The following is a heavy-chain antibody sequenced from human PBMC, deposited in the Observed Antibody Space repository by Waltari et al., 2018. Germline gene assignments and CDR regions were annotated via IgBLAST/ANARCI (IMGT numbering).Heavy chain of an antibody. D-gene: IGHD1-1*01. J-gene: IGHJ5*02. V-gene: IGHV1-69*12. Sequence: QVHLVQSGAEVKKPGSSVKVSCKASGGTFGRYAITWVRQAPGQGLEWMGGLIPIFGAPNYAQRFQGRVTITADESTRTVYMELSSLKSEDTALYFCARRQLGGPLDPWGQGTLVTVSS. CDR1: GGTFGRYA. CDR3: ARRQLGGPLDP. CDR2: LIPIFGAP.